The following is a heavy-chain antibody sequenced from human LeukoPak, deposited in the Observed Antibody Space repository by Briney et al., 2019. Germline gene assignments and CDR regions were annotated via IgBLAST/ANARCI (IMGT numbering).Heavy chain of an antibody. D-gene: IGHD5-24*01. J-gene: IGHJ3*02. V-gene: IGHV3-33*01. CDR2: IWYDGSNK. CDR3: ARDRKDGYNYWGDAFDI. CDR1: GFTFSSYG. Sequence: LPGRSLRLSCASSGFTFSSYGMHWVRQAPGKGLEWVAVIWYDGSNKYYADSVKGRFTISRDNSKNMLYLQMNSQRAEDTAVYYCARDRKDGYNYWGDAFDIWGQGTMVTVSS.